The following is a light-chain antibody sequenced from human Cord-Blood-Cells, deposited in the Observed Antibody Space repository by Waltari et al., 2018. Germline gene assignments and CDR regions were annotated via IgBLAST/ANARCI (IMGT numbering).Light chain of an antibody. Sequence: QSVLTQPPSASGTPGQRVTISCSGSSSNIGSNTVNWYQQLPGKAPKLLIPRNNRRPSWVPDRFSGSKSCTAASLAVSGLQSEDEADYYCAAWDDSLNGWVFGGGTKLTVL. V-gene: IGLV1-44*01. J-gene: IGLJ3*02. CDR1: SSNIGSNT. CDR2: RNN. CDR3: AAWDDSLNGWV.